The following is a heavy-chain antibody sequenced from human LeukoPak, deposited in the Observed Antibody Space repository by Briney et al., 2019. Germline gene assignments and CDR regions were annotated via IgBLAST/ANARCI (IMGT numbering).Heavy chain of an antibody. J-gene: IGHJ6*04. CDR1: GFTFSTYN. V-gene: IGHV3-48*04. CDR2: VSSRSSAI. Sequence: QPGGSLRLSCEASGFTFSTYNMVWVRQAPGMGLEWVAAVSSRSSAIYYSDSVKGRFTISRDNAKNTLYLQMNSLRAEDTAVYYCARAGSGSPIPDVWGKGTTVTVSS. CDR3: ARAGSGSPIPDV. D-gene: IGHD3-10*01.